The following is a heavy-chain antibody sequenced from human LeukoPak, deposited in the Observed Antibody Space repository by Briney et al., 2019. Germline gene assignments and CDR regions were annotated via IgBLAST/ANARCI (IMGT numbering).Heavy chain of an antibody. Sequence: GGSLRLSCAASGFTFSSYAMSWVRQAPGKGLEWVSAISGSGGSTYYADSVKGRFTISRDNSKNTLYLRVNSLRAEDTAVYYCAKGSSGWSYYYYGMDVWGQGTTVTVSS. D-gene: IGHD6-19*01. J-gene: IGHJ6*02. CDR2: ISGSGGST. V-gene: IGHV3-23*01. CDR3: AKGSSGWSYYYYGMDV. CDR1: GFTFSSYA.